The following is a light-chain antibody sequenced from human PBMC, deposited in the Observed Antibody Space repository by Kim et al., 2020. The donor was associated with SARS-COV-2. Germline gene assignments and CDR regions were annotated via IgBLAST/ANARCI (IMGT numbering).Light chain of an antibody. CDR2: GKN. CDR1: SLRSYY. CDR3: NSRDTNDIVL. Sequence: VALEQTVRITCQGDSLRSYYATWYQQKPGQAPILLIYGKNNRPSGIPDRFSGSSSGNTASLTITGTQAGDEADYYCNSRDTNDIVLFGGGTKLTVL. V-gene: IGLV3-19*01. J-gene: IGLJ2*01.